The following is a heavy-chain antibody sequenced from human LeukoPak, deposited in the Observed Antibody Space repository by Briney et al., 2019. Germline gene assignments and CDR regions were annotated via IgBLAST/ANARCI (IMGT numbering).Heavy chain of an antibody. Sequence: GGSLRLSCAASGFTFSSYSMNWVRQAPGKGLEWVSSICSSSSYIYYADSVKGRFTISRDNAKNSLYLQMNSLRAEDTAVYYCAREYYDFWSGYYIETYYFDYWGQGTLVTVSS. J-gene: IGHJ4*02. V-gene: IGHV3-21*01. D-gene: IGHD3-3*01. CDR1: GFTFSSYS. CDR3: AREYYDFWSGYYIETYYFDY. CDR2: ICSSSSYI.